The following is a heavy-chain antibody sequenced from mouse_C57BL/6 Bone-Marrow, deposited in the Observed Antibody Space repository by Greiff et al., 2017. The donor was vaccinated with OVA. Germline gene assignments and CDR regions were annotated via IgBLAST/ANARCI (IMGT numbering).Heavy chain of an antibody. V-gene: IGHV5-16*01. CDR3: ARENYGYEDAMDY. Sequence: DVKLVESEGGLVQPGSSMKLSCTASGFTFSDYYMAWVRQVPEKGLEWVANINYDGSSTYYLDSLKSRFIISRDNAKNILYLQMSSLKSEDTATYYCARENYGYEDAMDYWGQGTSVTVSS. CDR2: INYDGSST. J-gene: IGHJ4*01. D-gene: IGHD2-2*01. CDR1: GFTFSDYY.